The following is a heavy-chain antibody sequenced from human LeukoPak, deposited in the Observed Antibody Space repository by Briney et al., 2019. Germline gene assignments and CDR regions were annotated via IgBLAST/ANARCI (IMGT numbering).Heavy chain of an antibody. Sequence: PSENLSLNCTVSGGSISSYYWSWIRQPPGKGLEWIGYIYYSGSTNYNPSLKSRVTISVDTSKNQFSLKLSSVTAADTAVYYCAGGAGDYTFDYWGQGTLVTVSS. J-gene: IGHJ4*02. V-gene: IGHV4-59*01. CDR3: AGGAGDYTFDY. D-gene: IGHD4-17*01. CDR1: GGSISSYY. CDR2: IYYSGST.